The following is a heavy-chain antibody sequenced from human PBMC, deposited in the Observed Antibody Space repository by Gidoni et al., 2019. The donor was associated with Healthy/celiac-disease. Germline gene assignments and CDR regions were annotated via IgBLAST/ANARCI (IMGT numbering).Heavy chain of an antibody. CDR1: VYTLPQLS. J-gene: IGHJ4*02. CDR3: ATDLHSGSYPGSYFDY. V-gene: IGHV1-24*01. CDR2: FDPEDGET. Sequence: QVQLVQSGAAVKKPGASVKVSCTVSVYTLPQLSMPWVRQAPGKGLEWMGGFDPEDGETIYAQKFQGRVTMTEDTSTDTAYMELSSLRSEDTAVYYCATDLHSGSYPGSYFDYWGQGTLVTVSS. D-gene: IGHD1-26*01.